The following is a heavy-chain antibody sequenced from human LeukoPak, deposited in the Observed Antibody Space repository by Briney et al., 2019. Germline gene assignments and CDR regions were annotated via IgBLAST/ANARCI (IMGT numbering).Heavy chain of an antibody. CDR3: AREYSYSNYYFDY. CDR1: GGSISSGSYY. CDR2: IYTSGST. V-gene: IGHV4-61*02. Sequence: SETLSLTCTVSGGSISSGSYYWSWIRQPAGKGLEWIGRIYTSGSTNYNPSLKSRVTISVDTSKNQFPLKLSSVTAADTVVYYCAREYSYSNYYFDYWGQGTLVTVSS. J-gene: IGHJ4*02. D-gene: IGHD4-11*01.